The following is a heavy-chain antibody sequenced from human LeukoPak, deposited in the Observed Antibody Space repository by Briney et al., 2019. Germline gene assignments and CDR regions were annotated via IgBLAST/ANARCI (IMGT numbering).Heavy chain of an antibody. CDR1: GYTFTTYY. CDR2: ISPSGGST. J-gene: IGHJ1*01. Sequence: ASVKVSCKASGYTFTTYYIHWVRQAPGQGLEWMGIISPSGGSTTYAQKFQDRVTMTRDTSTSTVYMELSSLRSGDTAVYYCAREGRGTYYYDSSGYYPNNAEYFQHWGQGTLVTVSS. D-gene: IGHD3-22*01. CDR3: AREGRGTYYYDSSGYYPNNAEYFQH. V-gene: IGHV1-46*01.